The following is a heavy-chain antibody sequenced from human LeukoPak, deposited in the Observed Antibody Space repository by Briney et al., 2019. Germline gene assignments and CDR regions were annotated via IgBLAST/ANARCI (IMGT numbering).Heavy chain of an antibody. J-gene: IGHJ4*02. Sequence: SGGSLRLSCAASGFTFSSYAMSWVRQAPGKGLECISGFSGSGGSTYYADSVKGRFTISRDNSKNTLYLQMNSLRAEDTAVYYCARAQLGWYDFDYWGQGTLVTVSS. CDR1: GFTFSSYA. D-gene: IGHD6-19*01. V-gene: IGHV3-23*01. CDR2: FSGSGGST. CDR3: ARAQLGWYDFDY.